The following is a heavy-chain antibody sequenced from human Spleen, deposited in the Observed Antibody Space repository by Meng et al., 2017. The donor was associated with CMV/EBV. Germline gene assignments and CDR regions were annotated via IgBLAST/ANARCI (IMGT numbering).Heavy chain of an antibody. V-gene: IGHV4-61*01. Sequence: SCSVSGGSVSSGIYYYWSWIRQPPGKGLEWIGYIYYSGSTKYNPSLESRVTISLDASKNQFSLKLNSVTAADTAVYYCAREYDSSTYYSRFFFDYWGQGALVTVSS. CDR3: AREYDSSTYYSRFFFDY. D-gene: IGHD3-22*01. CDR1: GGSVSSGIYY. J-gene: IGHJ4*02. CDR2: IYYSGST.